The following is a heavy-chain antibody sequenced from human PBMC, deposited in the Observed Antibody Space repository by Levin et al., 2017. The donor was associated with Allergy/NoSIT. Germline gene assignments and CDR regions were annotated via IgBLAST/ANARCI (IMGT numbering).Heavy chain of an antibody. J-gene: IGHJ4*02. CDR2: ISPDGSTT. CDR1: GFTFSSYW. CDR3: TRVATVETPDY. D-gene: IGHD4-23*01. V-gene: IGHV3-74*01. Sequence: GGSLRLSCAASGFTFSSYWMHWVRQVPGKGLVWVSRISPDGSTTNYADSVQGRFTISRDNANKMLYLQMNGLRVEDTAVYHCTRVATVETPDYWGQGTLVTVSS.